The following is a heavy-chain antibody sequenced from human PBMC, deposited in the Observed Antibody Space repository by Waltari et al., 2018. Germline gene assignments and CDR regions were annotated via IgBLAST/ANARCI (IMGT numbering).Heavy chain of an antibody. D-gene: IGHD3-22*01. J-gene: IGHJ4*02. CDR1: GGSFSGYY. V-gene: IGHV4-34*01. CDR2: INHSGST. CDR3: AGGHYDSSGYYTNV. Sequence: QVQLQQWGAGLLKPSETLSLTCAVYGGSFSGYYWSWIRQPPGKGLEWIGEINHSGSTNYNPSLRSRVTRSVDTSKNQFSLKLSSVTAADTAVYYCAGGHYDSSGYYTNVWGQGTLVTVSS.